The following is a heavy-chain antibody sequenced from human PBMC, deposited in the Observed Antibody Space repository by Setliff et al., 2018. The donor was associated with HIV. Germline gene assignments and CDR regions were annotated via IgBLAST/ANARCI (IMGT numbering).Heavy chain of an antibody. D-gene: IGHD3-22*01. CDR1: GGTFSRYG. CDR3: ARDGYYYDSSAFFEGYYYYYMDV. CDR2: IIPIFGTT. Sequence: GASVKVSCKASGGTFSRYGISWVRQAPGQGLEWMGGIIPIFGTTNYAQKFQGRVTITADESTSTAYMELSSLRSEDTAVYYCARDGYYYDSSAFFEGYYYYYMDVWGKGTTVTVSS. J-gene: IGHJ6*03. V-gene: IGHV1-69*13.